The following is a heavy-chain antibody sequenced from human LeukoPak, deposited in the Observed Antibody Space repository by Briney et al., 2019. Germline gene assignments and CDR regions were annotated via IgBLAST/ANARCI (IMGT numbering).Heavy chain of an antibody. Sequence: GGSLRLSCAASGFTFSSYGMHWVRQAPGKGLEWVAVISYDGSNKYYADSVKGRFTISRDNSKNTLYLRMNSLRAEDTAVYYCAKDAFYGSGPGIWGQGTMVTVSS. J-gene: IGHJ3*02. CDR3: AKDAFYGSGPGI. CDR2: ISYDGSNK. CDR1: GFTFSSYG. V-gene: IGHV3-30*18. D-gene: IGHD3-10*01.